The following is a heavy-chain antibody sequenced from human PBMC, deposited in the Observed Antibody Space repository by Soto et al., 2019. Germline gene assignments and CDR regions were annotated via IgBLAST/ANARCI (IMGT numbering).Heavy chain of an antibody. CDR3: ARKMAPDY. D-gene: IGHD5-12*01. J-gene: IGHJ4*02. CDR2: MNPNSGNT. V-gene: IGHV1-8*01. Sequence: QVQLVQSGAEVKKPGASVKVSCKASGYTFTTYDINWVRQATGQGLEWMGWMNPNSGNTGYAQKFQGRVTMTRDTSMSTAYMELSSLTSEETAVYYCARKMAPDYWGQGTLVTVSS. CDR1: GYTFTTYD.